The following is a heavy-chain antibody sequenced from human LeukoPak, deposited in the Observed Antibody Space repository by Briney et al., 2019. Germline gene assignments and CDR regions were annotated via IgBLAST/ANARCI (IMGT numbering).Heavy chain of an antibody. J-gene: IGHJ4*02. D-gene: IGHD4-23*01. Sequence: PGGSLRLSCAASGFTFSSYAMSWVRQAPGKGLEWVSAISGSGGTTYYADSVKGRFTISRDNSKNTLYLQMNSLRAEDTAVYYCARRAGGYSHPYDYWGQGILVTVSS. V-gene: IGHV3-23*01. CDR3: ARRAGGYSHPYDY. CDR2: ISGSGGTT. CDR1: GFTFSSYA.